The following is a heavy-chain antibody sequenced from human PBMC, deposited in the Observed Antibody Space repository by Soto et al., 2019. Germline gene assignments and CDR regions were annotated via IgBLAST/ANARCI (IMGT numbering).Heavy chain of an antibody. D-gene: IGHD2-2*01. J-gene: IGHJ6*02. V-gene: IGHV1-2*04. CDR3: ARDSQPSHTKYYYYYGMDV. Sequence: ASVKISCKASGYTFTGYYMHWVRQAPGQGLEWMGWINPNSGGTNYAQKFQGWVTMTRDTSISTAYMELSRLRSDDTAVYYCARDSQPSHTKYYYYYGMDVWGQGPNGTVSS. CDR1: GYTFTGYY. CDR2: INPNSGGT.